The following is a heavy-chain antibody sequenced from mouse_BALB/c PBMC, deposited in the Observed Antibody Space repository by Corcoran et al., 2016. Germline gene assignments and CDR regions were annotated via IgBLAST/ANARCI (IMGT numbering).Heavy chain of an antibody. Sequence: EVQLQQSGADLVKPGASVKLSCTASGFNIKDTYMHWVKQRPEQGLEWIGRIDPANGNTKYDPKFQGKATITADTSSNTAYLQLSSLTSEDTAVDYWARGDWYFDVWGAGTTVTVSS. V-gene: IGHV14-3*02. CDR1: GFNIKDTY. CDR2: IDPANGNT. J-gene: IGHJ1*01. CDR3: ARGDWYFDV.